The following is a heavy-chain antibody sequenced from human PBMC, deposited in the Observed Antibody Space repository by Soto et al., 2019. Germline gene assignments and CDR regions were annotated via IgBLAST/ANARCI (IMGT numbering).Heavy chain of an antibody. V-gene: IGHV1-18*04. CDR1: GYTYTSYG. CDR2: ISAYNGNT. Sequence: QVQLVQSGAEVKKPGASVKVSCKASGYTYTSYGITWVRQAPGQGLEWMGWISAYNGNTNYAQKLQGRVTTTTDTATSTAYMELRSLKSDGTAVYYCARGSWLRGDYFDYWGQGALVTVSS. J-gene: IGHJ4*02. D-gene: IGHD5-12*01. CDR3: ARGSWLRGDYFDY.